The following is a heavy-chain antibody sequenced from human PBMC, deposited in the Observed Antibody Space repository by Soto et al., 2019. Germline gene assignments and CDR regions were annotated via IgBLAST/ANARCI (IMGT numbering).Heavy chain of an antibody. V-gene: IGHV3-23*01. CDR3: AKSVFPVIISWFDP. CDR2: ISGSGGST. Sequence: GGSLRLSCAASGFTFSSYAMSWVRQAPGKGLEWVSAISGSGGSTYYADSVKGRFTISRDNSKNTLYLQMNSLRTEDTAVYYCAKSVFPVIISWFDPWGQGTLVTVSS. J-gene: IGHJ5*02. D-gene: IGHD3-10*01. CDR1: GFTFSSYA.